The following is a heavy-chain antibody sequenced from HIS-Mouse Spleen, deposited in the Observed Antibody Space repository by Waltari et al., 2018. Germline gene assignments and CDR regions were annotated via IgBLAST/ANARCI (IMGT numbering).Heavy chain of an antibody. D-gene: IGHD1-26*01. CDR1: GFTFSSYG. CDR2: ISKDGSNK. Sequence: QVQLVQSGGDVVQPGRSLRLSCAASGFTFSSYGMHWVRQAPGKGLEWLAVISKDGSNKYYADSVKGRFTISRDNSKNTLYLQMNSLRAEDTAVYYCAKDTSGSYSDYWGQGTLVTVSS. V-gene: IGHV3-30*18. J-gene: IGHJ4*02. CDR3: AKDTSGSYSDY.